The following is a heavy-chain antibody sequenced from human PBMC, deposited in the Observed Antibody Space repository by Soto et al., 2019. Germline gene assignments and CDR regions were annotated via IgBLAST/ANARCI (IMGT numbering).Heavy chain of an antibody. CDR1: GLAFSTYW. CDR2: TKPDETET. CDR3: ATIGDVTFHY. V-gene: IGHV3-7*02. J-gene: IGHJ4*02. D-gene: IGHD4-4*01. Sequence: EVQLVESGGGLVQPGGSLRLSCTTSGLAFSTYWMAWVRQAPGKGLEWVGNTKPDETETYYADSVEGRFTISRDNAKSSMYLQMNSLRVEDTAGYYCATIGDVTFHYWGQGTPVTVSS.